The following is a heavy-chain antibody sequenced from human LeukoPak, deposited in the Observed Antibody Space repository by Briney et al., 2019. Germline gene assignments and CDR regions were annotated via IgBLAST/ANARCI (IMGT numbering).Heavy chain of an antibody. CDR2: IKQDGSEK. CDR3: ARLSLSIAVAGGLDY. Sequence: TGGSLRLSCAASGFTFSSYWMSWVRQAPGKGLEWVANIKQDGSEKYYVDSVKGRFTISRDNAKNSLYLQMNSLRAEDTAVYYCARLSLSIAVAGGLDYWGQGTLVTVSS. CDR1: GFTFSSYW. V-gene: IGHV3-7*01. D-gene: IGHD6-19*01. J-gene: IGHJ4*02.